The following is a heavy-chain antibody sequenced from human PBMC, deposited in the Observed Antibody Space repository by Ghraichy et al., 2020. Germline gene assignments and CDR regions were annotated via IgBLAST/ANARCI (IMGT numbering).Heavy chain of an antibody. V-gene: IGHV4-34*01. CDR3: ARGGMGGYDSVDFDY. J-gene: IGHJ4*02. CDR2: INHSGST. D-gene: IGHD5-12*01. CDR1: GGSFSGYY. Sequence: SETLSLTCAVYGGSFSGYYWSWIRQPPGKGLEWIGEINHSGSTNYNPSLKSRVTISVDTSKNQFSLKLSSVTAADTAVYYCARGGMGGYDSVDFDYWGQGTLVTVSS.